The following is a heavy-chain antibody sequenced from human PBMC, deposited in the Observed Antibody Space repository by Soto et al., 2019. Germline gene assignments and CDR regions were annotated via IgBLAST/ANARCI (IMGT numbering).Heavy chain of an antibody. V-gene: IGHV4-39*02. J-gene: IGHJ6*02. CDR2: IYYTGTT. D-gene: IGHD6-19*01. CDR3: ARDRFAVAGRNYYYYYGMDV. CDR1: GGSISGDSYY. Sequence: SETLSLTCTVSGGSISGDSYYWGWVRQPPGKGLEWIGSIYYTGTTYYTPSLKSRVTISVDTSKNQFSLNLRSVTAEDTAVYYCARDRFAVAGRNYYYYYGMDVWGQGTTVTVSS.